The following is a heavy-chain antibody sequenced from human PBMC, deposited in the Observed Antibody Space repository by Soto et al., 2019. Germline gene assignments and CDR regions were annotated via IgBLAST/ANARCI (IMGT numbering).Heavy chain of an antibody. CDR2: ISYDGIDK. Sequence: QVQLVESGGGVVQPGGSLRLSCAASGFTFSSFGIHWVRQASGKGLEWVAVISYDGIDKNYGDSVKGRFTISRENSKNMVYLQMNSLRAEDTAVYYCAKDLREMATIRPDYWGQGILVTVSS. CDR1: GFTFSSFG. V-gene: IGHV3-30*18. D-gene: IGHD5-12*01. CDR3: AKDLREMATIRPDY. J-gene: IGHJ4*02.